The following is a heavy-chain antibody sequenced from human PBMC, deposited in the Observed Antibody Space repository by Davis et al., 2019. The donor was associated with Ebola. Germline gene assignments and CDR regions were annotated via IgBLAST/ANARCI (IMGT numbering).Heavy chain of an antibody. CDR2: ISYDGDNN. V-gene: IGHV3-30*04. D-gene: IGHD4-17*01. Sequence: GGSLRLSCTASGFTFGDYAMNWVRQAPGKGLEWVAVISYDGDNNYHADSVQGRFTISRDNSKNTLYLQMNSLRAEDTAVYYCARHASGDFWYFGLWGRGTLVTVSS. J-gene: IGHJ2*01. CDR3: ARHASGDFWYFGL. CDR1: GFTFGDYA.